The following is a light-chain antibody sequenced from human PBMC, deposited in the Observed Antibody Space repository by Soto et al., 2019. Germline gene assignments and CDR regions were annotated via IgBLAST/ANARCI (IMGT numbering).Light chain of an antibody. CDR1: QSVSSNY. V-gene: IGKV3-20*01. J-gene: IGKJ5*01. CDR2: GVS. CDR3: QQYVSAPIT. Sequence: EIWSTQSPGTRSLSRGERFTLCFGASQSVSSNYLAWYQQKPGQAPRLLIYGVSSRATGVPVSFSGSGSGTDFTLTISRLEPEDFAVYYCQQYVSAPITFGQGTRLEIK.